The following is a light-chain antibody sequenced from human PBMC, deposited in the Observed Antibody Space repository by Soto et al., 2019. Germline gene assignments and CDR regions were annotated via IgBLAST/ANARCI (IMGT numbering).Light chain of an antibody. CDR3: QQLNSYPRT. Sequence: DIPLTQSPSFLSASVGDRVTITCRASQGIGSYLAWYQQKPEKAPKLLIYASSTLQSEVPSRFSGSRSGTEFTLTISSLQPEDFATSYCQQLNSYPRTFGQGTKVEIK. V-gene: IGKV1-9*01. CDR1: QGIGSY. CDR2: ASS. J-gene: IGKJ1*01.